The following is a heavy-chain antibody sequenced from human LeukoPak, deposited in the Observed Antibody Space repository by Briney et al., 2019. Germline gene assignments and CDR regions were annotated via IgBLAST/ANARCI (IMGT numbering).Heavy chain of an antibody. D-gene: IGHD3-10*01. CDR3: ARQDFGSGILPGY. CDR2: IYFAGRT. J-gene: IGHJ4*02. V-gene: IGHV4-39*01. Sequence: SETLSLTCTVSGGSISSNKYYWGWIRQPPGKGLEWIGSIYFAGRTYYNPSLKSRVTISVDTSKNQFSLKLRSVTAADTAVYYCARQDFGSGILPGYWGQGTLVTVSS. CDR1: GGSISSNKYY.